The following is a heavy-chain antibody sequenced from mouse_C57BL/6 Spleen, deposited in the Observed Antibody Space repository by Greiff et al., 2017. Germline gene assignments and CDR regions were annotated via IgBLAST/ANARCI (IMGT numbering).Heavy chain of an antibody. J-gene: IGHJ3*01. CDR3: TRGAHSNYEAWFAY. CDR1: GYTFTDYE. Sequence: QVQLQQSGAELVRPGASVTLSCKASGYTFTDYEMHWVKQTPVHGLEWIGAIDPETGGTAYNQKFKGKAILTADKSSSTAYMELRSLTSEDSAVYYCTRGAHSNYEAWFAYWGQGTLVTVSA. CDR2: IDPETGGT. V-gene: IGHV1-15*01. D-gene: IGHD2-5*01.